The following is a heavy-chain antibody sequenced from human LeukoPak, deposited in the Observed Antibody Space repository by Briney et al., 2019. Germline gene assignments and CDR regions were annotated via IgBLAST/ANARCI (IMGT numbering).Heavy chain of an antibody. CDR3: AKRGVVIRVILVGFHKEAYYFDS. CDR1: GITLSNYG. Sequence: PGGSLRLSCAVSGITLSNYGMSWVRQAPGKGLEWVAGISGSGGGTNYADSVKGRFTISRDNPKNTLYLQMNSLRAEDTAVYFCAKRGVVIRVILVGFHKEAYYFDSGGQGALVTVSS. CDR2: ISGSGGGT. J-gene: IGHJ4*02. D-gene: IGHD3-22*01. V-gene: IGHV3-23*01.